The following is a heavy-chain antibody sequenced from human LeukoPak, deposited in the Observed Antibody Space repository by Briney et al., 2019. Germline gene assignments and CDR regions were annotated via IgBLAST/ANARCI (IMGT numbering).Heavy chain of an antibody. D-gene: IGHD6-13*01. CDR3: ARDRTSSSWYYYGMDV. CDR2: ISSSGSTI. J-gene: IGHJ6*02. V-gene: IGHV3-48*03. Sequence: PGGSLRLSCAASGFTFSSYEMIWVRQAPGKGLEWVSYISSSGSTIYYADSVKRRFTISRDNAKNSLYLQMNSLRAEDTAVYYCARDRTSSSWYYYGMDVWGQGTTVTVSS. CDR1: GFTFSSYE.